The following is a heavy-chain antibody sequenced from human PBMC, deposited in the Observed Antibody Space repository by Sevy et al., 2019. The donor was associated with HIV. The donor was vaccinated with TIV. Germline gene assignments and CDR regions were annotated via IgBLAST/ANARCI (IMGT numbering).Heavy chain of an antibody. J-gene: IGHJ4*02. V-gene: IGHV4-34*01. CDR1: GGSFSGYY. CDR3: ARRRPSGYYEY. Sequence: SETLSLTCAVYGGSFSGYYWSWIRQPPGKGLEWIGEINHSGSTNYNPSLKSRVTISVDTSRNQFSLKLSSVTAATKAVYYCARRRPSGYYEYWGQGTLVTVSS. D-gene: IGHD3-3*01. CDR2: INHSGST.